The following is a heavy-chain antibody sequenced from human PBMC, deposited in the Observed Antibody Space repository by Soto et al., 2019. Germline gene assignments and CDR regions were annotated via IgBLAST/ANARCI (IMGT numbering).Heavy chain of an antibody. CDR1: GGSISSSSYY. D-gene: IGHD5-12*01. J-gene: IGHJ5*02. V-gene: IGHV4-39*01. CDR2: IYYSGST. Sequence: PSETLSLTCTVSGGSISSSSYYWGWIRQPPGKGLEWIGSIYYSGSTYYTPSLKSRVTISVDTSKNQFSLKLSSVTAADTAVYYCARGLTVNIVATISNWFDPRSQGTLVTVSS. CDR3: ARGLTVNIVATISNWFDP.